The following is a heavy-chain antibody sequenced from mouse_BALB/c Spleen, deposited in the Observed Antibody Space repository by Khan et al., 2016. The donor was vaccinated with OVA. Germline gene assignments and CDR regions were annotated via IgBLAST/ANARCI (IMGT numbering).Heavy chain of an antibody. CDR3: QRTYVGAFDY. D-gene: IGHD1-1*01. J-gene: IGHJ2*01. V-gene: IGHV1-20*02. CDR2: INPHIGET. Sequence: VQLQQSGPELVKPGASVKISCKASGYSFTGYFMNWVMQSHGKSLEWIGRINPHIGETFYNPKFKGKATLTVDESSSTAHMELRSLASEDSAVYYWQRTYVGAFDYGGQGTLLTVS. CDR1: GYSFTGYF.